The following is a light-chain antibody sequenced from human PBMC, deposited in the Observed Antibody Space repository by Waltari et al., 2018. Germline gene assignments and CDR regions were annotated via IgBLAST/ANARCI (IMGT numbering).Light chain of an antibody. CDR1: QSVNNY. Sequence: EIVLTQSPATLSLAPGERAPLSCRARQSVNNYLAWYQQKPGQAPRLLMYDASNRATGIPARFSGSGSGTDFTLTITSLEPEDFAVYYCQQRSTWYTFGQGTKLEIK. J-gene: IGKJ2*01. CDR2: DAS. CDR3: QQRSTWYT. V-gene: IGKV3-11*01.